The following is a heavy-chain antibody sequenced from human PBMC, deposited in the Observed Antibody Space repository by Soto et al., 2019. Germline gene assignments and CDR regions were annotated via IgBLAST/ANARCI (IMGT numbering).Heavy chain of an antibody. Sequence: SETLSLTCAVYGGSFSGYYWSWIRQPPGKGLEWIGEINHSGSTNYNPSLKSRVTMSVDTSKNQFSLKLSSVTAADTAVYYCARVRRGYSYGYPDYWGQGTLVTVSS. V-gene: IGHV4-34*01. J-gene: IGHJ4*02. CDR1: GGSFSGYY. D-gene: IGHD5-18*01. CDR3: ARVRRGYSYGYPDY. CDR2: INHSGST.